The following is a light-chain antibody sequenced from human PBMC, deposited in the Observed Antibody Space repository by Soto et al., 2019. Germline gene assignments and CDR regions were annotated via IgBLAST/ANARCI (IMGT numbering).Light chain of an antibody. CDR2: AAS. CDR3: LQHSNFPFT. J-gene: IGKJ2*01. V-gene: IGKV1-6*01. Sequence: ALQMTQSPSSLSASVGDRVTITCRASQDIRNDLGWYQQKPGKAPKLLIYAASSLQSGVPSRFSGSGSGTDFTLTISSLQPEDFAAYYCLQHSNFPFTFGQGTKLQIK. CDR1: QDIRND.